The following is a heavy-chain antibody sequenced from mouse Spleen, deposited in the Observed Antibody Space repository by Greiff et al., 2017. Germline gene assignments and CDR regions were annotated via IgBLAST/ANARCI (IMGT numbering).Heavy chain of an antibody. D-gene: IGHD1-1*01. CDR1: GFAFSSYD. V-gene: IGHV5-9*02. CDR3: ARQTYYGSSYEDAMDY. Sequence: EVKLMESGGGLVKPGGSLKLSCAASGFAFSSYDMSWVRQTPEKRLEWVATISSGGSYTYYPDSVKGRFTISRDNARNTLYLQMSSLRSEDTALYYCARQTYYGSSYEDAMDYWGQGTSVTVSS. J-gene: IGHJ4*01. CDR2: ISSGGSYT.